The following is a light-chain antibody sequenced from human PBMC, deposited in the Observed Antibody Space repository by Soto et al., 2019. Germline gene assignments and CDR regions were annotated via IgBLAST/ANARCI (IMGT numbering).Light chain of an antibody. CDR3: QVWDSSVDHQG. CDR2: DSN. CDR1: NIGSKN. J-gene: IGLJ3*02. Sequence: SYELTQPPSVSVAPGQTARITCGGNNIGSKNVHWYQQKPGQAPVLVVYDSNVRPSGIPEPFSGSNSGNTATLTISRVEAGDEADYYCQVWDSSVDHQGFGGGTKLTVL. V-gene: IGLV3-21*02.